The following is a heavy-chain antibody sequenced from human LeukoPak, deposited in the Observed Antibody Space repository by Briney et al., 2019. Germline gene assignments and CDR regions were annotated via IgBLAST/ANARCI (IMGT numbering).Heavy chain of an antibody. CDR1: GGSISSGGYS. Sequence: PSQTLSLTCAVSGGSISSGGYSWSWIRQPPGKGLEWIGYIYHSGSTYYNPSLKSRVTISVDTSKNQFSLKLSSVTAADTAVYYCARSGSYSPYWFDPWGQGTLVTVSS. V-gene: IGHV4-30-2*01. CDR2: IYHSGST. CDR3: ARSGSYSPYWFDP. D-gene: IGHD1-26*01. J-gene: IGHJ5*02.